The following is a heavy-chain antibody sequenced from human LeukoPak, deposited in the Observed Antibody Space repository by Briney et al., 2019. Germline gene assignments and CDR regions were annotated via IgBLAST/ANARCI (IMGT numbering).Heavy chain of an antibody. CDR1: GYTFTSYD. V-gene: IGHV1-2*02. CDR3: ARAGFELSQFDP. CDR2: INPNSGGT. J-gene: IGHJ5*02. Sequence: ASVKVSCKASGYTFTSYDINWVRQAPGQGLEWMGWINPNSGGTNYAQKFQGRVTMTRDTSISTAYMELSRMRSDDTAVYYCARAGFELSQFDPWGQGTLVTVSS. D-gene: IGHD1-26*01.